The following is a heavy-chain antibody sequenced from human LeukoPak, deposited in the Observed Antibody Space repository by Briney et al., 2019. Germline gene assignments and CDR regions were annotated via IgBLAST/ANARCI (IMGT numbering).Heavy chain of an antibody. CDR3: AKDRGYGYGSLGMDV. V-gene: IGHV3-30*18. CDR2: ISYDGSNK. J-gene: IGHJ6*02. D-gene: IGHD5-18*01. CDR1: GFTFSSYG. Sequence: PGGSLRLSCAASGFTFSSYGMHWVRQAPGKGLEWVAVISYDGSNKYYADSVKGRFTISRDNSKNTLYLQMNSLRAEDTAVYYCAKDRGYGYGSLGMDVWGQGTTVTVSS.